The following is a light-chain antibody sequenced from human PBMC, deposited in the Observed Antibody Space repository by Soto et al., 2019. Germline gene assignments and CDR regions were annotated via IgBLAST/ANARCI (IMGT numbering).Light chain of an antibody. V-gene: IGKV3-15*01. CDR2: HAS. Sequence: EIVVTQSPATLSVSPGESATLSCRASQSVSDKLAWYQQKPGQAPRLLIYHASARATGIPARFSGSGSGTEITLTISGLQSEDFAVYYCQQYNNWPPWTFGQGTKVDIK. CDR3: QQYNNWPPWT. J-gene: IGKJ1*01. CDR1: QSVSDK.